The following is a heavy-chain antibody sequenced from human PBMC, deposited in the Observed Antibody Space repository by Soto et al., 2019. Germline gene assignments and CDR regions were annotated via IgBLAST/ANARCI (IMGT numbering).Heavy chain of an antibody. J-gene: IGHJ6*02. CDR2: ISGSGGST. D-gene: IGHD1-26*01. Sequence: GGSLRLSCAASGFTFSSYAMSWVRQAPGKGLEWVSAISGSGGSTYYADSVKGRFTISRDNSKNTLYLQMNSLRAEDTAVYYCAKFLSGSYYYYYGMDVWGQGTTVTVSS. CDR3: AKFLSGSYYYYYGMDV. CDR1: GFTFSSYA. V-gene: IGHV3-23*01.